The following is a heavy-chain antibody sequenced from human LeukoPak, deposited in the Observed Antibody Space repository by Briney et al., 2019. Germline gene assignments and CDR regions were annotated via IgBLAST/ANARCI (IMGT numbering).Heavy chain of an antibody. CDR2: IYYSGST. Sequence: SETLSLTCAVYGGSFSGYYWSWIRQPPGKGLEWIGYIYYSGSTYYNPSLKGRVTISVDTSKNQFSLKLSSVTAADTAVYYCARGVVPAAIAFDYWGQGTLVTVSS. CDR1: GGSFSGYY. D-gene: IGHD2-2*01. V-gene: IGHV4-30-4*08. CDR3: ARGVVPAAIAFDY. J-gene: IGHJ4*02.